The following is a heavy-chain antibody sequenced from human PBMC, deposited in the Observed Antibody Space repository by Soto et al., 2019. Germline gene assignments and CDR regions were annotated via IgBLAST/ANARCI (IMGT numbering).Heavy chain of an antibody. D-gene: IGHD5-12*01. J-gene: IGHJ4*02. CDR1: GGSLTRYY. CDR2: VYYTGIA. Sequence: SLTGTGCGGSLTRYYWSWIRQPPGKGLEWIGFVYYTGIARYNPSLKSRVTISVDTSKNQFSLKLTSVTAADTAIYYCARRIVSTETFDYWGQGTLVTVSS. CDR3: ARRIVSTETFDY. V-gene: IGHV4-59*08.